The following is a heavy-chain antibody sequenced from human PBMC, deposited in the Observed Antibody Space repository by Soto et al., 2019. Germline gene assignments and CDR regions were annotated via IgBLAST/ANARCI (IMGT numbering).Heavy chain of an antibody. CDR2: INAGNGNT. D-gene: IGHD5-12*01. Sequence: ASVKVSCKASGYTFTSYAMHWVRQAPGQRLEWMGWINAGNGNTKYSQKFQGRVTITRDASASTAYMELSSLRSEYTAVYYCARDRGYDYLGYWGQGTLVTVSS. J-gene: IGHJ4*02. V-gene: IGHV1-3*01. CDR3: ARDRGYDYLGY. CDR1: GYTFTSYA.